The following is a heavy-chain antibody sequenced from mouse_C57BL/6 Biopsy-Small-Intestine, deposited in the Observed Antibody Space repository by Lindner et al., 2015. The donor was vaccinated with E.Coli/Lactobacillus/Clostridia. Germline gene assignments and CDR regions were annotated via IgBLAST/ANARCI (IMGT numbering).Heavy chain of an antibody. V-gene: IGHV1-67*01. D-gene: IGHD1-1*01. CDR2: FDPEDGEA. CDR3: ATDAVVVPAVMVY. J-gene: IGHJ4*01. CDR1: GYTLTELS. Sequence: SVKVSCKVSGYTLTELSMHWVRQAPGKGLEWMGGFDPEDGEAIYAQHFQGRVTMTVDTSTDTAYMELSSLRSEDTAVYYCATDAVVVPAVMVYWGQGTLVTVSS.